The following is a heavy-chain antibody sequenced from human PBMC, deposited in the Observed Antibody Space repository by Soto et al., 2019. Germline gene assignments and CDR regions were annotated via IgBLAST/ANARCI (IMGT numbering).Heavy chain of an antibody. CDR2: IYPGDSDT. V-gene: IGHV5-51*01. Sequence: GESLKISCKGSGYSFTSYWIGWVRQMPGKGLEWMGIIYPGDSDTRYSPSFQGQVTISADKSISTAYLQWSSLKASDTAMYYCARLGRGSGSSLVYFDYWGQGTLVTVSS. D-gene: IGHD3-10*01. CDR1: GYSFTSYW. J-gene: IGHJ4*02. CDR3: ARLGRGSGSSLVYFDY.